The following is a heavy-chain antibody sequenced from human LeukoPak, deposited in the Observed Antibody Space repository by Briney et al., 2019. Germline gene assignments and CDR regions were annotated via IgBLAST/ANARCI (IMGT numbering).Heavy chain of an antibody. CDR3: AKGPYDILTGYFELPI. CDR1: GFTFSSYA. J-gene: IGHJ3*02. V-gene: IGHV3-23*01. CDR2: ISGSGGST. Sequence: GGSLRLSCAASGFTFSSYAMSWVRQAPGKGLEWVSAISGSGGSTYYADSVKGRFTISRDNSKNTLYLQMNSLRAEDTAVYYCAKGPYDILTGYFELPIWGQGTMVTVSS. D-gene: IGHD3-9*01.